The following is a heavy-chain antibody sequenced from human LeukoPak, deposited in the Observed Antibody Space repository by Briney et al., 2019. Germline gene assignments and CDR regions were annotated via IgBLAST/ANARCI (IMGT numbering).Heavy chain of an antibody. CDR3: ARATTVTGPDV. CDR2: ISYDGSNK. CDR1: GFTFSSYA. D-gene: IGHD4-17*01. J-gene: IGHJ6*02. V-gene: IGHV3-30-3*01. Sequence: GGSLRLSCAASGFTFSSYAMHWVRQAPGKGLEWVAVISYDGSNKYYADSVKGRFTISRDNSKNTLYLQMNSLRAEDTAVYYCARATTVTGPDVWGQGTTVTASS.